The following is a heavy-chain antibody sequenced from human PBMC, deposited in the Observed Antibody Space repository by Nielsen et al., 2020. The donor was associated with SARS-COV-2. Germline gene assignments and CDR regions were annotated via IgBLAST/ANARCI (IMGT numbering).Heavy chain of an antibody. CDR2: IYWNDDI. Sequence: SGPTLVKPTQTLTLTCTFSGFSFSTSAVGVGWIRQPPGKPLEWLALIYWNDDIRYSPSLKSRLTITKDTSKNQVVLTVTNVDPVDTATYFCVHSWYYFDDSAFRPDAFDIWGQGTMVTVSS. CDR3: VHSWYYFDDSAFRPDAFDI. V-gene: IGHV2-5*01. J-gene: IGHJ3*02. CDR1: GFSFSTSAVG. D-gene: IGHD3-22*01.